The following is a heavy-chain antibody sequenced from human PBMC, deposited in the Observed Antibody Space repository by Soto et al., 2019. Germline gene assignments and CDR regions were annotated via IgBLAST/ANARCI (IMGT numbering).Heavy chain of an antibody. CDR2: IIPTLGIA. J-gene: IGHJ5*02. CDR1: GGTFSSYT. CDR3: ARDARSSFDWFDP. Sequence: QVQLVQSGAEVKKPGSSVKVSCKASGGTFSSYTISWVRQAPGQGLEWMGRIIPTLGIANYAQKFQGRVTITADKSTSTAYIELSSLRSEDTAVYYCARDARSSFDWFDPWGQGTLVTVSS. V-gene: IGHV1-69*08.